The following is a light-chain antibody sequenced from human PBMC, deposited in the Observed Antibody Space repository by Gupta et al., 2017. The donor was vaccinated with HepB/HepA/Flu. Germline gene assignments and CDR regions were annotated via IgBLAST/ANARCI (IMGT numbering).Light chain of an antibody. CDR1: SSDIGAFDA. CDR3: SSLGSGYQLFV. J-gene: IGLJ3*02. V-gene: IGLV2-14*03. CDR2: GVS. Sequence: SALTQPASVSGSPGNSITISCTGSSSDIGAFDAVSWYQQYPGKAPKPFISGVSNRPSGVSYRFSGSKSGNTAPLTISGLQPEGEGDYYFSSLGSGYQLFVFGGG.